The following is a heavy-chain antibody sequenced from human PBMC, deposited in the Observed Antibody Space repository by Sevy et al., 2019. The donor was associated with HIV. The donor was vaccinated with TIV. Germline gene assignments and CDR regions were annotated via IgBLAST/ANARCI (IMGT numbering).Heavy chain of an antibody. CDR3: ARDHYQKTIRGNFDI. Sequence: GGSLRLSCTASGFTFSDHYMTWIRQAPGKGLESVAYIRSGDSPIFYADSVKGRFIISRDNTKNALYLQMNILRADDTAVYYCARDHYQKTIRGNFDIWGQGTMVTVSS. V-gene: IGHV3-11*01. CDR1: GFTFSDHY. J-gene: IGHJ3*02. CDR2: IRSGDSPI. D-gene: IGHD3-10*01.